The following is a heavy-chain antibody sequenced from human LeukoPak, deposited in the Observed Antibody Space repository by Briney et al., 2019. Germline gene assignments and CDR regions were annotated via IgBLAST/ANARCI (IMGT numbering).Heavy chain of an antibody. Sequence: GASVKVSRKASGYTFTSYDINWVRQATGQGLEWMGWMNPNSGSTGYAQEFQGRVTITRNTSISTAYMELSGLRSEDTAVYYCARGRSTGYPYYFEYWGQGTLVTVSS. D-gene: IGHD5-12*01. V-gene: IGHV1-8*03. CDR2: MNPNSGST. J-gene: IGHJ4*02. CDR3: ARGRSTGYPYYFEY. CDR1: GYTFTSYD.